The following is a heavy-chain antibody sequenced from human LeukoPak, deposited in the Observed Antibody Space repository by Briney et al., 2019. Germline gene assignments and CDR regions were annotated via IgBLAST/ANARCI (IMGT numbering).Heavy chain of an antibody. CDR1: GFAFSNYG. D-gene: IGHD6-25*01. J-gene: IGHJ4*02. Sequence: GGSLRLSCAASGFAFSNYGMNWVRQAPGKGLEWVSGITGSGGTTYYADSVKGRFTISRDNSKNTLYLQMNSLRAEDTAVYYCTKRPFSGYFDYWGQGTLVTVSS. V-gene: IGHV3-23*01. CDR2: ITGSGGTT. CDR3: TKRPFSGYFDY.